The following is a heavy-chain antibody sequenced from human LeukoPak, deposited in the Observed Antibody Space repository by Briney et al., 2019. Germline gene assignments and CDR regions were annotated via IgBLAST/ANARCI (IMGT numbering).Heavy chain of an antibody. CDR2: IYYSGST. V-gene: IGHV4-39*01. Sequence: PSETLSLTCTVSGGSISSSSYYWGWIRQPPGKGLEWIGSIYYSGSTYYNPSLKSRVTISVDTSKNQFSLKLSSVTAADTAVYYCARHFIPLNWNQGWFDPWGQGTLVTVSS. CDR3: ARHFIPLNWNQGWFDP. J-gene: IGHJ5*02. CDR1: GGSISSSSYY. D-gene: IGHD1-1*01.